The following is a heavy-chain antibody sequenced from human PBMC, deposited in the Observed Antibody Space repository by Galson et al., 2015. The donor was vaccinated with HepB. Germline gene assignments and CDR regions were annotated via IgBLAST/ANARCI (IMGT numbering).Heavy chain of an antibody. CDR3: ARGGRYDFWSGYFALSGGYMDV. D-gene: IGHD3-3*01. CDR2: INPSGGST. V-gene: IGHV1-46*01. Sequence: SVKVSCKAPGYTFTSYYMHWVRQAPGQGLEWMGIINPSGGSTSYAQKFQGRVTMTRDTSTSTVYMELSSLRSEDTAVYYCARGGRYDFWSGYFALSGGYMDVWGKGTTVTVSS. J-gene: IGHJ6*03. CDR1: GYTFTSYY.